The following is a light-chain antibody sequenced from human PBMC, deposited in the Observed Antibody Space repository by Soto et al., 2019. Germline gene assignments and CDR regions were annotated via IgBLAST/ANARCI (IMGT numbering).Light chain of an antibody. CDR3: HEYNTHSRYT. Sequence: DIPMTQSPSTLSASVGDRVSITCRASQSISGWLAWYQQKPGKAPKLLIYKASSLESGVPSRFSGSGSGTEFTLTISSLQPDDFATYYCHEYNTHSRYTFGQGTKLEIK. CDR2: KAS. CDR1: QSISGW. V-gene: IGKV1-5*03. J-gene: IGKJ2*01.